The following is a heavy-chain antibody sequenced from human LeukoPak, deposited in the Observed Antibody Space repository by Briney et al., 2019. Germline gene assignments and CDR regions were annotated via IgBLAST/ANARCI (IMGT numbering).Heavy chain of an antibody. CDR1: GGSFSDYF. CDR3: ARQMGFPWYFDL. CDR2: INHSGST. D-gene: IGHD5-24*01. Sequence: SETLSLTCAVYGGSFSDYFWSWIRQPPGKGLEWIGEINHSGSTNYNPSLKSRVNISVDTSKNQFSLKLSSVTAADTAVFYCARQMGFPWYFDLWGRGTLVTVSS. J-gene: IGHJ2*01. V-gene: IGHV4-34*01.